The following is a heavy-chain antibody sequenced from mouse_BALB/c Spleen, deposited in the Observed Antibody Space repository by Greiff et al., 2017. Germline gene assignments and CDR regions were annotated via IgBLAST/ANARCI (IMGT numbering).Heavy chain of an antibody. V-gene: IGHV1-12*01. CDR3: VGISAWFAY. J-gene: IGHJ3*01. CDR2: IYPGNGDT. Sequence: QVQLQQPGAELVKPGASVKMSCKASGYTFTSYNMHWVKQAPGQGLEWIGAIYPGNGDTSYNQKFKGKATLTADKSSSTTYMQLSSLTTEDSAVYCRVGISAWFAYWGQGTLVTVSA. CDR1: GYTFTSYN. D-gene: IGHD4-1*01.